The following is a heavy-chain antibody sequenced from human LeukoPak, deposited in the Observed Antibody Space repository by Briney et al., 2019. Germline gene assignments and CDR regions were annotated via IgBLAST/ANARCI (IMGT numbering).Heavy chain of an antibody. J-gene: IGHJ3*02. CDR3: ARDLVTVTKGFDI. V-gene: IGHV4-59*11. Sequence: PSETLSLTSAVSGESFSSHYWTWIRQSPGTGLEWIGYISHIGRTNYNPSLKSRVTISIDTSKNQFSLKLRSVTAADTAVYYCARDLVTVTKGFDIWGQGTMDSVSS. CDR2: ISHIGRT. CDR1: GESFSSHY. D-gene: IGHD4-17*01.